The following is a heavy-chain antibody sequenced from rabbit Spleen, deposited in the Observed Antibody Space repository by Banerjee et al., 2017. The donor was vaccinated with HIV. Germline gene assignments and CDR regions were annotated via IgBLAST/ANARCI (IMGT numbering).Heavy chain of an antibody. D-gene: IGHD4-2*01. J-gene: IGHJ4*01. CDR3: ARDLVAVIGWNFNL. V-gene: IGHV1S45*01. CDR1: GFTFSSYYM. CDR2: INIGTGNS. Sequence: QEQLKESGGGLVQPGGSLKLSCKASGFTFSSYYMNWVRQAPGKGLEWFACINIGTGNSVYASWAKGRFTMSRTSSTTVTLQMTSLTAADTATYFCARDLVAVIGWNFNLWGPGTLVTVS.